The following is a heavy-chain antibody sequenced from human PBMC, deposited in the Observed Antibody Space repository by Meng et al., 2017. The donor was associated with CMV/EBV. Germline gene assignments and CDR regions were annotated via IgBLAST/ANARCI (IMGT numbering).Heavy chain of an antibody. CDR2: IYYSGST. V-gene: IGHV4-61*01. D-gene: IGHD1-26*01. J-gene: IGHJ3*02. Sequence: SETLSLTCTVSGGSVSSGSYYWSWIRQPPGKGLEWIGYIYYSGSTNYNPSLKSRVTISVDTSKNQFSLKLSSVTAADTAVHYCARSGIVGATVGAFDIWGQGTMVTVSS. CDR1: GGSVSSGSYY. CDR3: ARSGIVGATVGAFDI.